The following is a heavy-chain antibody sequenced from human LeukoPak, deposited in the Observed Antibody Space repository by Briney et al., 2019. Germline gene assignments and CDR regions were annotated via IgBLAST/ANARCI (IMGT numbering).Heavy chain of an antibody. CDR3: ARDPVHSSGWFAVSYYYMDV. D-gene: IGHD6-19*01. J-gene: IGHJ6*03. Sequence: RGSLRLSCAASGFTFSSFGMHWVRQAPGKGLEWVAFIGYDGSYKYYADSVKGRFTISRDNAKNSLYLQMNSLRAEDTAVYYCARDPVHSSGWFAVSYYYMDVWGKGTTVTVSS. CDR2: IGYDGSYK. CDR1: GFTFSSFG. V-gene: IGHV3-30*02.